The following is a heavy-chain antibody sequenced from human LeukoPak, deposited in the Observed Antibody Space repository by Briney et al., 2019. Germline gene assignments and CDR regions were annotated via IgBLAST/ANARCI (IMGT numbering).Heavy chain of an antibody. Sequence: ASVKVSCKASGYTFTNYYIHWVRQAPGQGLEWTGWINPNSGGTNYAQKFQGWVTMTRDTSISTAYMELSRLRSDDTAVYYCARGPHIQLWLENAFDIWGQGTVVTVSS. D-gene: IGHD5-18*01. V-gene: IGHV1-2*04. CDR3: ARGPHIQLWLENAFDI. CDR2: INPNSGGT. J-gene: IGHJ3*02. CDR1: GYTFTNYY.